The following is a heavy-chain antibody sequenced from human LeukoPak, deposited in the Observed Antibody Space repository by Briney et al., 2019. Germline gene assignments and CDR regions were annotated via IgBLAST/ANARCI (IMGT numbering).Heavy chain of an antibody. CDR1: GYGFTSYW. CDR3: ARYPTYYDYVWGSYRHFDY. V-gene: IGHV5-51*01. CDR2: IYPGDSDT. D-gene: IGHD3-16*02. Sequence: GESLKISCKGSGYGFTSYWIGWVRQMPGKGLEWMGIIYPGDSDTRYSPSFQGQVTISADKSISTAYLQWSSLKASDTAMYYCARYPTYYDYVWGSYRHFDYWGQGTLVTVSS. J-gene: IGHJ4*02.